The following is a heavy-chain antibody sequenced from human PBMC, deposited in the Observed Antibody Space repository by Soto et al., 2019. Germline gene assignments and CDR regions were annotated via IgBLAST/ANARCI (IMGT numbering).Heavy chain of an antibody. Sequence: QVHLQESGPRLVKPSQTLSLTCTVSGGSISSDATYWSWIRQHPGKGLEWIGHISYAGTTYYNPSLKSRVSISVDTSNNQFFLTLSSVIAADTAVYYRARATYYYGAGAYRGTDYFDSWGQGTLVSVSS. V-gene: IGHV4-31*03. CDR1: GGSISSDATY. D-gene: IGHD3-10*01. J-gene: IGHJ4*02. CDR3: ARATYYYGAGAYRGTDYFDS. CDR2: ISYAGTT.